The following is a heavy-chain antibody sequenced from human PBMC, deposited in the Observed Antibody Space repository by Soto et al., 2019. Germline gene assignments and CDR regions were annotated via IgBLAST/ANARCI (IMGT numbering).Heavy chain of an antibody. CDR2: IKASGGST. J-gene: IGHJ4*02. D-gene: IGHD3-3*01. V-gene: IGHV3-23*01. CDR3: AKVTGEYGCASSIY. Sequence: EVQLLESGGDLVQPGGSLRLSCAASGFIFSDYALSWFRQAPGRGLEWVSAIKASGGSTYYADSVRGRFFISRDNAKNTLYLQMDSLRVEDAAVYYWAKVTGEYGCASSIYWGQGTLVTVS. CDR1: GFIFSDYA.